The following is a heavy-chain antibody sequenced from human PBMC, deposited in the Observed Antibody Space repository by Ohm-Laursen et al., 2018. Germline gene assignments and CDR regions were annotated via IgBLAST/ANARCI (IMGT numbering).Heavy chain of an antibody. J-gene: IGHJ5*02. CDR1: GGSISSYY. CDR3: ARDRGTNNWFDP. CDR2: IYYSGST. V-gene: IGHV4-59*01. D-gene: IGHD2-8*01. Sequence: SQTLSLTCPVSGGSISSYYWSWIRQPPGKGLEWIGYIYYSGSTNYNPSLKSRVTISVDTSKNQFSLKLSSVTAADTAVYYCARDRGTNNWFDPWGQGTLVTVSS.